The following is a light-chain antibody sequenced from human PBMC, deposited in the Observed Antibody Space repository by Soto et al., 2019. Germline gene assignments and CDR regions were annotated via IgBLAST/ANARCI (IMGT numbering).Light chain of an antibody. Sequence: EIVMTQWSATLSVSPGERATLSCRASQPISNALAWYQHKPGQAPRLLIHGASTRATGIPARFSGSGSGTEFTLTISSLKSEDFAVYYCQQYNNRPPWTFGQGTKVDIK. CDR1: QPISNA. J-gene: IGKJ1*01. CDR2: GAS. V-gene: IGKV3-15*01. CDR3: QQYNNRPPWT.